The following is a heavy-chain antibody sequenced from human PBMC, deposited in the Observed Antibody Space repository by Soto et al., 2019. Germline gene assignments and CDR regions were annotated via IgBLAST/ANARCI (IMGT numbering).Heavy chain of an antibody. Sequence: SETLSLTCAGYGGSITGHYRSWIRQPPGKGLEWIGEVNDSGSTNFNPSLKSRVTISVDTSKNQFSLKLTSVTAADTAIYYCATREGLPDPFDIWGHGTMVTVSS. J-gene: IGHJ3*02. D-gene: IGHD1-26*01. V-gene: IGHV4-34*01. CDR3: ATREGLPDPFDI. CDR2: VNDSGST. CDR1: GGSITGHY.